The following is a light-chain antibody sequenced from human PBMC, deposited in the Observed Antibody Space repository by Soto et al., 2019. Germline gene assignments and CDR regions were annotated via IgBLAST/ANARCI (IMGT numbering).Light chain of an antibody. J-gene: IGKJ2*01. V-gene: IGKV1-5*03. CDR2: KAS. CDR1: QSISNY. Sequence: DIQMTQSPSTLSASVGDRVTITCRASQSISNYLAWYQQKPGKAPNLLIYKASTLHSGVPSRFSGSGSGTEFTLTISSLQPEDFATYYCQHRTFGQGTKLEIK. CDR3: QHRT.